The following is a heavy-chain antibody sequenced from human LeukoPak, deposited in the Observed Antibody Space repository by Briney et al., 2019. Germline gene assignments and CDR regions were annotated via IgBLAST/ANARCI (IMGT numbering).Heavy chain of an antibody. D-gene: IGHD3-22*01. Sequence: PGGSLRLSCTASGFTSSSYGMHWVRQAPGKGLEWVAFIRYGGNNKYYADSVKGRFTISRDNSKNTLYLQMNRLRTEDTALYYCAKDSSVYHYDSRNFDYWGQGTLVTVSS. CDR2: IRYGGNNK. CDR3: AKDSSVYHYDSRNFDY. CDR1: GFTSSSYG. J-gene: IGHJ4*02. V-gene: IGHV3-30*02.